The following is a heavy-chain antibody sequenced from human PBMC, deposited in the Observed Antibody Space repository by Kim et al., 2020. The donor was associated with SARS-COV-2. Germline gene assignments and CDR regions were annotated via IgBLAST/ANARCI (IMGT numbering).Heavy chain of an antibody. V-gene: IGHV4-34*01. CDR3: ARKGGYCSSTSCYSPPRFDP. J-gene: IGHJ5*02. D-gene: IGHD2-2*01. Sequence: SETLSLTCAVYGGSFSGYYWSWIRQPPGKGLEWIGEINHSGSTNYNPSLKSRVTISVDTSKNQFSLKLSSVTAADTAVYYCARKGGYCSSTSCYSPPRFDPWGQGTLVTVSS. CDR1: GGSFSGYY. CDR2: INHSGST.